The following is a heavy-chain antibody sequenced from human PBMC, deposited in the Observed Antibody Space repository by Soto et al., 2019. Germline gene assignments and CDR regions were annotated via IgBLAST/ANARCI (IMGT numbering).Heavy chain of an antibody. CDR3: ARGSINAFVVVPAAWGYYFDY. V-gene: IGHV4-34*01. CDR2: INHSGST. CDR1: GGSFSGYY. Sequence: SETLSLTCAVYGGSFSGYYWSWIRQPPGKGLEWIGEINHSGSTNYNPSLKSRVTISVDTSKNQFSLKLSSVTAADTAVYYCARGSINAFVVVPAAWGYYFDYWGQGTLVTVSS. J-gene: IGHJ4*02. D-gene: IGHD2-2*01.